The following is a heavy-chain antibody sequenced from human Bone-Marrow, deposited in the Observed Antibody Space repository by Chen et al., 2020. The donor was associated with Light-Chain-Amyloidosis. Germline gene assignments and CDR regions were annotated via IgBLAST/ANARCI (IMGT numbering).Heavy chain of an antibody. CDR2: IYPDDSDA. J-gene: IGHJ4*02. V-gene: IGHV5-51*01. CDR3: ARRRDGYNFDY. D-gene: IGHD5-12*01. CDR1: GDSVRGGGFYW. Sequence: VQLQESGPGLVKPSQTLSLTCTVSGDSVRGGGFYWSWVRQFPGKGLEWMGVIYPDDSDARYSPSFEGQVTISADKSITTAYLQWRSLKASDTAMYYCARRRDGYNFDYWGQGTLVTVSS.